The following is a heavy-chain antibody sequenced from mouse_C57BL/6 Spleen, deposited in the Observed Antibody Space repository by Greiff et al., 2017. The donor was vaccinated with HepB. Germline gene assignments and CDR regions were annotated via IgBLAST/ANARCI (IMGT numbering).Heavy chain of an antibody. CDR2: IYPRSGNT. J-gene: IGHJ3*01. CDR3: ARENGSAWFAY. Sequence: VQLQQPGAELVRPGSSVKLSCKASGYPFTRYGISWVKQRTGQGLEWIGEIYPRSGNTYYNEKFKGKATLTADKSSSTAYMELRSLTSEDSAVYFCARENGSAWFAYWGQGTLVTVSA. CDR1: GYPFTRYG. V-gene: IGHV1-81*01.